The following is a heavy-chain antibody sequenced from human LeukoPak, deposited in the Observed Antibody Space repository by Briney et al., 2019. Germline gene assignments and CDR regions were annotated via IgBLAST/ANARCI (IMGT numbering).Heavy chain of an antibody. CDR3: AKEDRYYYYGMDV. Sequence: GGSLRLSCAASGFTFSSYGMHWVRQAPGKGLEWVAVISYDGSNKYYADSVKGRFTISRDNSKNTLYLQMNSLRAEDTAVYYCAKEDRYYYYGMDVWGQGTTATVSS. CDR1: GFTFSSYG. J-gene: IGHJ6*02. CDR2: ISYDGSNK. D-gene: IGHD3-16*02. V-gene: IGHV3-30*18.